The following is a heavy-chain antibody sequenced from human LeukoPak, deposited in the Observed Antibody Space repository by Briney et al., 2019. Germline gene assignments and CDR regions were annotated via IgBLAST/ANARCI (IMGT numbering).Heavy chain of an antibody. V-gene: IGHV4-30-4*08. CDR2: IYYSGST. J-gene: IGHJ3*02. CDR1: GGSISSGDYY. CDR3: ARITPKQRITIFGVALDAFDI. D-gene: IGHD3-3*01. Sequence: SQTLSLTCTVSGGSISSGDYYWSWIRQPPGKGLEWIGYIYYSGSTYYNPSLKSRVTISVDTSKNQFSLKLSSVTAAGTAVYYCARITPKQRITIFGVALDAFDIWGQGTMVTVSS.